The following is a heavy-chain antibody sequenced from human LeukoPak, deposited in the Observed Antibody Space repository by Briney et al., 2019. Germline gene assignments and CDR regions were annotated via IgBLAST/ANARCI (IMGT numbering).Heavy chain of an antibody. J-gene: IGHJ6*03. D-gene: IGHD3-22*01. V-gene: IGHV1-18*01. CDR2: ISAYNGNT. CDR3: ARDKGDSSGYYHWDYYYYYYYMDV. CDR1: GYTFTSYD. Sequence: ASVKVSCKASGYTFTSYDINWVRQATGQGLEWMGWISAYNGNTNYAQKLQGRVTMTTDTSTSTAYMELRSLRSDDTAVYYCARDKGDSSGYYHWDYYYYYYYMDVWGKGTTVTVSS.